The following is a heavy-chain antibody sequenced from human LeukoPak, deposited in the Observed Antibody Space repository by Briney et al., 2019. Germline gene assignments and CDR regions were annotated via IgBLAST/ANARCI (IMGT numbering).Heavy chain of an antibody. CDR3: ARDPAGGAQLGPFDY. CDR1: GGSISSYY. J-gene: IGHJ4*02. Sequence: SETLSLTCTVSGGSISSYYWSWIRQPAGKGLEWIGRIYTSGSTNYNPSLKSRVTMSVGTSKNQFSLKLSSVTAADTAVYYCARDPAGGAQLGPFDYWGQGTLVTVSS. D-gene: IGHD1-1*01. V-gene: IGHV4-4*07. CDR2: IYTSGST.